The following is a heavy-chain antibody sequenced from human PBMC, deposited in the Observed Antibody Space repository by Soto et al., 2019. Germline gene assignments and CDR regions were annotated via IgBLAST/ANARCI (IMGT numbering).Heavy chain of an antibody. D-gene: IGHD3-10*01. CDR1: GFTFSAYG. J-gene: IGHJ4*02. V-gene: IGHV3-30*18. CDR3: AKARMGAGVRGYFDY. CDR2: ISYDGSNK. Sequence: QVQLVESGGGVVQPGRSLRLSCAGSGFTFSAYGMDWVRQAPGKGLEWVAVISYDGSNKYYADSVKGRFTISRDNSKNTLYMQMNSLRAEDTAVYYCAKARMGAGVRGYFDYWGQGTLVTVSS.